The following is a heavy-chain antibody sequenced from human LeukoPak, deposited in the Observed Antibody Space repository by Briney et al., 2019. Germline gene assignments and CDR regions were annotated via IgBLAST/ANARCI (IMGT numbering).Heavy chain of an antibody. CDR3: ARDYSGRTTVTF. CDR1: GGSFSRHY. Sequence: KPSETLSLTCTVSGGSFSRHYWSWLRQPPGKGLEWIGYTYYSGNTNYNPSLKSRLTISVDMSKNQFSLELSSVTAADTAVYYCARDYSGRTTVTFWGQGTLVTVSS. J-gene: IGHJ4*02. D-gene: IGHD4-17*01. V-gene: IGHV4-59*11. CDR2: TYYSGNT.